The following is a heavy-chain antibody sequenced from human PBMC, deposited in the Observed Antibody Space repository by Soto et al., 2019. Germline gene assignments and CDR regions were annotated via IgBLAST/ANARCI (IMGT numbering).Heavy chain of an antibody. Sequence: QVQLQESGPGLVKPSETLSLTCTVSGGSISSYYWSWIRQPPGKGLEWIGYIYYSGSTNYNPALKRRVTISVDKSKNQFSLKLRSVTAADTAVYYCARGYRSNRAYGLDVWGQGTTVTVSS. D-gene: IGHD6-13*01. V-gene: IGHV4-59*01. CDR1: GGSISSYY. CDR3: ARGYRSNRAYGLDV. CDR2: IYYSGST. J-gene: IGHJ6*02.